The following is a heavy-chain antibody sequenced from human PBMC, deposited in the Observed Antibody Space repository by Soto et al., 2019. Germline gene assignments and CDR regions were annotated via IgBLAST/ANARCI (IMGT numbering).Heavy chain of an antibody. V-gene: IGHV1-69*13. Sequence: GASVKVSCKASGGTFSSYAISWVRQAPGQGLEWMGGIIPIFGTANYAQKFQGRVTITADESTSTAYMELSSLRSEDTAVYYCAKDRQPGGIWTFDSWGQGTPVTVSS. CDR2: IIPIFGTA. CDR3: AKDRQPGGIWTFDS. D-gene: IGHD2-15*01. J-gene: IGHJ4*02. CDR1: GGTFSSYA.